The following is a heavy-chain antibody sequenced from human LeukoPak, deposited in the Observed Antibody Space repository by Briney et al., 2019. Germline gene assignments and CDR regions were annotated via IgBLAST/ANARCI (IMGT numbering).Heavy chain of an antibody. Sequence: SVKVSCKASGGTFSSYAISGVRQAPGQGLEWMGGIIPIFGTANYAQKFQGRVTIAADESTSTAYMELSSLRSEDTAVYYCAIWPTVSNHYFDYWGQGTLVTVSS. CDR3: AIWPTVSNHYFDY. J-gene: IGHJ4*02. CDR2: IIPIFGTA. V-gene: IGHV1-69*01. D-gene: IGHD4-17*01. CDR1: GGTFSSYA.